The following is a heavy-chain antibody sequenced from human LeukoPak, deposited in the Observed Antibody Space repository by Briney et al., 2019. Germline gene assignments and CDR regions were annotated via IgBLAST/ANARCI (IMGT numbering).Heavy chain of an antibody. V-gene: IGHV3-21*01. CDR2: ISSSSTYI. Sequence: GGSLRLSCAASGFTFSSYSMNWVRQAPGKGLEWVSYISSSSTYIYYADSVKGRFTISRDNAKNSLFLQMDSLRAEDTAVYYCARDRGYSDYDAFDVWGQGTMVTVSS. D-gene: IGHD5-12*01. CDR3: ARDRGYSDYDAFDV. J-gene: IGHJ3*01. CDR1: GFTFSSYS.